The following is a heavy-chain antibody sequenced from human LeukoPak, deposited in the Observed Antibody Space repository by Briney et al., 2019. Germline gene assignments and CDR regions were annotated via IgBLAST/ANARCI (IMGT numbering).Heavy chain of an antibody. D-gene: IGHD3-22*01. V-gene: IGHV4-39*01. CDR1: GDSTSSNTFY. J-gene: IGHJ4*02. Sequence: PSETLSLTCSVSGDSTSSNTFYWGWIRQAPGKGLEWVASVYYRGSASYNPSLRSRVTISVDTSKNQFSLSLSSVTAADTGVYYCTRQMYYYDASGHLNDNWGQGILVTVSS. CDR2: VYYRGSA. CDR3: TRQMYYYDASGHLNDN.